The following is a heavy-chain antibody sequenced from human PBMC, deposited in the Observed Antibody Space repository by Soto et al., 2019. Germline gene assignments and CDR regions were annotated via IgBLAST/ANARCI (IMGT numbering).Heavy chain of an antibody. V-gene: IGHV4-61*01. J-gene: IGHJ3*02. CDR1: GGSVSSGSYY. Sequence: SETLSLTCTVSGGSVSSGSYYWSWIRQPPGKGLEWIGYIYYSGSTNYNPSLKSRVTISVDTSKNQFSLKLSSVTAADTAVYYCAREVGAFDIWGQGTMVTVSS. CDR3: AREVGAFDI. CDR2: IYYSGST.